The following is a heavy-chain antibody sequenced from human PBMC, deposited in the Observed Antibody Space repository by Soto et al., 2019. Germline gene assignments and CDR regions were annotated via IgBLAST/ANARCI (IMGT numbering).Heavy chain of an antibody. CDR3: ARAGGYDFFIES. CDR1: GLTFDDYG. CDR2: IRSKVYDETP. V-gene: IGHV3-49*03. J-gene: IGHJ4*02. D-gene: IGHD5-12*01. Sequence: GVLRLSCTASGLTFDDYGLSWLRQAPVKGLEWVGFIRSKVYDETPQYAASVQGRFIISRGDSKSIAYLQMNSLKTEDTAVYDGARAGGYDFFIESWGQGTRVTVS.